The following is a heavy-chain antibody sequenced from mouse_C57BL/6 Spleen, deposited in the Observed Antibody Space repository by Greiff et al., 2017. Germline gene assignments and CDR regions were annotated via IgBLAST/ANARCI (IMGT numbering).Heavy chain of an antibody. J-gene: IGHJ1*03. D-gene: IGHD1-1*01. V-gene: IGHV1-64*01. CDR3: ARIYYYSNSYWYFGV. Sequence: QVQLQQPGAELVKPGASVKLSCKASGYTFTSYWMPWVKQRPGQGLEWIGMIHPNSGSTNYNEKFKSKATLTVDKSSSTAYMQLSSLTSEDSAVYYCARIYYYSNSYWYFGVRGTAATVTVAT. CDR1: GYTFTSYW. CDR2: IHPNSGST.